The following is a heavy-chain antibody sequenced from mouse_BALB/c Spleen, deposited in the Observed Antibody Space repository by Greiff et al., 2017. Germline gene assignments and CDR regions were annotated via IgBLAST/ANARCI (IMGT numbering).Heavy chain of an antibody. CDR1: GYAFSSYW. V-gene: IGHV1-80*01. CDR2: IYPGDGDT. D-gene: IGHD1-2*01. J-gene: IGHJ3*01. Sequence: VKLVESGAELVRPGSSVKISCKASGYAFSSYWMNWVKQRPGQGLEWIGQIYPGDGDTNYNGKFKGKATLTADKSSSTAYMQLSSLTSEDSAVYFCARGSTTATEIAYWGQGTLVTVSA. CDR3: ARGSTTATEIAY.